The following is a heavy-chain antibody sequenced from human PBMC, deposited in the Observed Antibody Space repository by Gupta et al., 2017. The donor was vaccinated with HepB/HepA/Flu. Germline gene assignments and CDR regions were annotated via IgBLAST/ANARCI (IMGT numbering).Heavy chain of an antibody. V-gene: IGHV3-72*01. D-gene: IGHD5-12*01. CDR3: IRVGGKGYDFDY. CDR1: GFTFNDHY. J-gene: IGHJ4*02. Sequence: EVQLVESGGGLVQAGGSLRLSCAASGFTFNDHYMDWVRQAPGKGLEWVGRVRSKTNSYSTEYAASVKGRFTISRDDSKNSLYLQMNSLKTEDTAMYYCIRVGGKGYDFDYWGQGTLVTVSS. CDR2: VRSKTNSYST.